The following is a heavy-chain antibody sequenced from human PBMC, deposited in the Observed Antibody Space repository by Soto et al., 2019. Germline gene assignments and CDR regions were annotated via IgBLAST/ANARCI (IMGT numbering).Heavy chain of an antibody. Sequence: QVQLVESGGGVVQPGRSLRLSCAASGFTFSSYGMHWVRQAPGKGLEWVAVISYDGSNKYYADSVKGRFTISRDNSKNTLYLQMNSLRAEDTAVYYCAKEQLERAAFAYWGQGTLVTVSS. CDR1: GFTFSSYG. D-gene: IGHD1-1*01. CDR2: ISYDGSNK. V-gene: IGHV3-30*18. CDR3: AKEQLERAAFAY. J-gene: IGHJ4*02.